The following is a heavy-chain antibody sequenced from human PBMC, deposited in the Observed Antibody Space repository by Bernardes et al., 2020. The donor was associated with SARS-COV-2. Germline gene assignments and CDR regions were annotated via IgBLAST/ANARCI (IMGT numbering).Heavy chain of an antibody. Sequence: ASVKVSCKASGFTFTDYFMPWVRQTPGQGLEWMGWINPSSGDTRYAQNFEGRVTMTRDTSISTVYMELSRLRSDDTAVFFCASVTYSSGSDFDYWGQGTLVIVSA. J-gene: IGHJ4*02. V-gene: IGHV1-2*02. CDR2: INPSSGDT. D-gene: IGHD6-19*01. CDR1: GFTFTDYF. CDR3: ASVTYSSGSDFDY.